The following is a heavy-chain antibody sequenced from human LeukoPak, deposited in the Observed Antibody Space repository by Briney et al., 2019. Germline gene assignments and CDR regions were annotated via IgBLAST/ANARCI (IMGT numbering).Heavy chain of an antibody. Sequence: GGSLRLSCAASGFTFSSYAMSLVRQAPGKGLEWVSAISGSGGSTYYADSVKGRFTISRDNSKNTLYLQMNSLRAEDTAVYYCAREKDEREHGSGNFDPWGQGTLVTVSS. D-gene: IGHD3-10*01. CDR1: GFTFSSYA. V-gene: IGHV3-23*01. J-gene: IGHJ5*02. CDR2: ISGSGGST. CDR3: AREKDEREHGSGNFDP.